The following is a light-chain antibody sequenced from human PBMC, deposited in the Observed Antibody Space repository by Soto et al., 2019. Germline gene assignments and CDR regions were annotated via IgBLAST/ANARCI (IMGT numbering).Light chain of an antibody. Sequence: QSALTQPPSASGSPGQSVTISCTGTSSDVGGYNYVSWYQQHPGKAPKLIIFEVNKWPSGVPDRFSASKSGNTASLTVSGLQAEDEAEYYCSSYAGDNSYVFGTGTKLTVL. J-gene: IGLJ1*01. CDR2: EVN. V-gene: IGLV2-8*01. CDR1: SSDVGGYNY. CDR3: SSYAGDNSYV.